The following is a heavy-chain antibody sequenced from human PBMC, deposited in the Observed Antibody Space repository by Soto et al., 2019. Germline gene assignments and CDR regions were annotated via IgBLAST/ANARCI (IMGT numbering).Heavy chain of an antibody. CDR1: GYTFSSYW. CDR2: IFPGDSDT. D-gene: IGHD3-10*01. J-gene: IGHJ4*02. CDR3: ATLRRGRFVAVVSGGALDY. V-gene: IGHV5-51*01. Sequence: GESLKISCKGSGYTFSSYWIAWVRQMPGKGLEWMGTIFPGDSDTRYSPSFQGQVTISADKSISTAYLQWSSLQASDTAMYYCATLRRGRFVAVVSGGALDYWGQGTLVTVSS.